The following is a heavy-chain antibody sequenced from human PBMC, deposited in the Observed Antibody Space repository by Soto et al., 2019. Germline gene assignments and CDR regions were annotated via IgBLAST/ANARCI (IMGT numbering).Heavy chain of an antibody. V-gene: IGHV3-23*01. CDR2: ISGSGGST. CDR3: AKDNYIWTGYFPYGMYV. D-gene: IGHD3-9*01. CDR1: GFTFSSYA. Sequence: GGSLRLSCAASGFTFSSYAMSWVRQAPGKGLEWVSAISGSGGSTYYADSVKGRFTISRDNSKNTLYLQMNSLRAEDTAVYYCAKDNYIWTGYFPYGMYVWAQGTTVPGSS. J-gene: IGHJ6*02.